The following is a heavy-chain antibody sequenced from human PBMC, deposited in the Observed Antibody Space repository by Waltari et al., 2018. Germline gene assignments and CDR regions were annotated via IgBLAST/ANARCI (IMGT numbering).Heavy chain of an antibody. CDR2: IRGGGGST. CDR3: AKDPASLLSPYYFDY. Sequence: EVQRVESGGGWVQPGGSLRLSCAASGFTFSSNARSWVRQAPGKGREWVSAIRGGGGSTYYADSVKGRFTISRDNSKNTLYLQMNSLRAEDTAVYYCAKDPASLLSPYYFDYWGQGTLVTVSS. D-gene: IGHD2-2*01. V-gene: IGHV3-23*04. CDR1: GFTFSSNA. J-gene: IGHJ4*02.